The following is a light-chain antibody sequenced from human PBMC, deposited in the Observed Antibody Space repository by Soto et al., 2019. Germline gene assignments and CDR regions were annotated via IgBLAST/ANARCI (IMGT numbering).Light chain of an antibody. CDR2: GAS. CDR3: QQYNDWPPLT. J-gene: IGKJ4*01. Sequence: EIVLTQSPATLSVSPGERATLSCRASQSVSTKLAWYQQKPGQAPRLLMYGASARASGIPDRFIGSGSGTEFTLTINSLQSEDFAVYYCQQYNDWPPLTFGGGTKVDIK. V-gene: IGKV3-15*01. CDR1: QSVSTK.